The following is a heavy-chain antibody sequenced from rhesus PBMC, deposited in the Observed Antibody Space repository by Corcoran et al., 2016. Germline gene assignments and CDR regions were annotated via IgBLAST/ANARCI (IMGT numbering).Heavy chain of an antibody. V-gene: IGHV4-165*02. Sequence: QVQLQESGPGLVKPSETLSLTCAVSGGSISGYYWYWIRQPQGPGLDWIGYIGGSSGSTYYNPSLKSRVTISTDTSKNQFSLKLSSVTAADTAVYYCARNPYGSSYVRYFDLWGPGTPITISS. D-gene: IGHD4-29*01. J-gene: IGHJ2*01. CDR3: ARNPYGSSYVRYFDL. CDR1: GGSISGYY. CDR2: IGGSSGST.